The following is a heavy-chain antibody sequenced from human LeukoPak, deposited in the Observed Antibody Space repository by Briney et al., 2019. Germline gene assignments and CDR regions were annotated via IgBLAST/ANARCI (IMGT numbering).Heavy chain of an antibody. CDR3: ARGTTYYYDSSGYPD. V-gene: IGHV3-74*01. D-gene: IGHD3-22*01. CDR1: GFTFSSYW. CDR2: INSDGSST. Sequence: PGGSLRLSCAASGFTFSSYWMHWVRQAPGKGLVWVSRINSDGSSTSYADSVKGRFTISRDNAENTLYLQMNSLRAEDTAVYYCARGTTYYYDSSGYPDWGQGTLVTVSS. J-gene: IGHJ4*02.